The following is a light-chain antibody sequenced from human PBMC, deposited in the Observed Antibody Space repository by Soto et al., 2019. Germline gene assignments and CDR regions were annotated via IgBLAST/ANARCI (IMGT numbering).Light chain of an antibody. CDR3: CSYAGSYTLGA. CDR1: SSDVGGYNY. Sequence: QSALTQPRSVSGSPGQSVTISCTGTSSDVGGYNYVSWYQQHPGKAPKLIIYDVSKRPSGVPDRFSGSKSGNTASLTISGLQAEDEADYYCCSYAGSYTLGAFGGGTQLTVL. V-gene: IGLV2-11*01. J-gene: IGLJ7*01. CDR2: DVS.